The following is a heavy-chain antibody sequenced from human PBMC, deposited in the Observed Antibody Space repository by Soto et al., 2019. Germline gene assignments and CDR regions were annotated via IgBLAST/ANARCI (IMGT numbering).Heavy chain of an antibody. CDR2: IIPIFGTA. Sequence: QVQLVQSGAEVKKPGSSVKVSCKASGGTFSSYAISWVRQAPGQGLEWMGGIIPIFGTANYAQKFQGGVTITADESTSTAYMELSSLRSEDTAVYYCARGSVDFWSGYYIQNYYYYGMDVWGQGTTVTVSS. J-gene: IGHJ6*02. CDR1: GGTFSSYA. D-gene: IGHD3-3*01. CDR3: ARGSVDFWSGYYIQNYYYYGMDV. V-gene: IGHV1-69*01.